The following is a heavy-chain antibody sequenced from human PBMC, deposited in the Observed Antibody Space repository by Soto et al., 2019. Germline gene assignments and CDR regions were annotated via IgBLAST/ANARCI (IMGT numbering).Heavy chain of an antibody. V-gene: IGHV1-46*01. J-gene: IGHJ6*02. Sequence: QVQLVQSGAEGKKPGASVKVSCKASGYTFTSYYMHWVRQAPGQGLEWMGIINPSGGSTSYAQKFQGRVTMTRDTSTSTVYMELSSLRSEDTAMYYCARYCSGGSCYYYGMDVWGQGTTFTVSS. D-gene: IGHD2-15*01. CDR1: GYTFTSYY. CDR2: INPSGGST. CDR3: ARYCSGGSCYYYGMDV.